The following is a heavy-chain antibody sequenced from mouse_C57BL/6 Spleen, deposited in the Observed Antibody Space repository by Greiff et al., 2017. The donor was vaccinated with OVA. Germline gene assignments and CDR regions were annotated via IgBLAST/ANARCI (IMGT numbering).Heavy chain of an antibody. J-gene: IGHJ4*01. V-gene: IGHV5-17*01. CDR3: ARSYYGSSYPHAMDY. D-gene: IGHD1-1*01. Sequence: EVKLVESGGGLVKPGGSLKLSCAASGFTFSDYGMHWVRQAPEKGLEWVAYISSGSSTIYYADTVKGRFTISRDNAKNTLFLQMTSLRSEDTARYYCARSYYGSSYPHAMDYWGQGTSVTVSS. CDR1: GFTFSDYG. CDR2: ISSGSSTI.